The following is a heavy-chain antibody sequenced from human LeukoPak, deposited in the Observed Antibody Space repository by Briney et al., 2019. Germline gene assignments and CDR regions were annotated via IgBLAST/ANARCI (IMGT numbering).Heavy chain of an antibody. CDR1: SDSISSSSYL. CDR3: ARRHYGSGNIDS. D-gene: IGHD3-10*01. V-gene: IGHV4-39*01. Sequence: SETLSLTCSVSSDSISSSSYLWVWVRQPPGKGLEWIGDIYSNGHISYNPSPKSRAAISVDTSKNQFSLNLSSVTAADTAVYYCARRHYGSGNIDSWGQGTLVTVSS. CDR2: IYSNGHI. J-gene: IGHJ4*02.